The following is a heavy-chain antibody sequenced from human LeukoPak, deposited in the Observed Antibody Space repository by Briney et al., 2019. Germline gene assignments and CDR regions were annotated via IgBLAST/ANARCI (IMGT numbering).Heavy chain of an antibody. V-gene: IGHV1-18*01. CDR2: ISAYNGNT. J-gene: IGHJ4*02. D-gene: IGHD5-24*01. CDR1: GYTFTSYG. Sequence: ASVKVSCKASGYTFTSYGISWVRQAPGQGLEWVGWISAYNGNTNYAQTLQGRVTMTTDTSTSTAYMELRSLRSDDTAVYYCARDQRILGARDGYTQGHWGQGTLVTVSS. CDR3: ARDQRILGARDGYTQGH.